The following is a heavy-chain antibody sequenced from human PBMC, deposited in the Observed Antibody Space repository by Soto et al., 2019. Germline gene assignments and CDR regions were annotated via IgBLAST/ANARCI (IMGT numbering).Heavy chain of an antibody. CDR2: IYSGGST. CDR1: GFTFTRYG. D-gene: IGHD6-19*01. V-gene: IGHV3-NL1*01. J-gene: IGHJ4*02. Sequence: GRSLRLSCAASGFTFTRYGMHWVRQAPGKGLEWVSVIYSGGSTYYADSVKGRFTISRDNSKNTLYLQMNSLRVEDTAVYYCARDPSNGWYFDYWGQGTLVTVSS. CDR3: ARDPSNGWYFDY.